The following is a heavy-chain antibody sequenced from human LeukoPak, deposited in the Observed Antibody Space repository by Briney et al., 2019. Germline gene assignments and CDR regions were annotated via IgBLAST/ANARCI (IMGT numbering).Heavy chain of an antibody. CDR3: ARFVLRYFDWSKMYYFDY. CDR2: INHSGST. V-gene: IGHV4-34*01. Sequence: SETLSLTCAVYGGTFSGYYWSWIRQPPGKGLEWIGEINHSGSTNYNPSLKSRVTISVGTSKNQFSLKLSSVTAADTAVYYCARFVLRYFDWSKMYYFDYWGQGTLVTVSS. CDR1: GGTFSGYY. J-gene: IGHJ4*02. D-gene: IGHD3-9*01.